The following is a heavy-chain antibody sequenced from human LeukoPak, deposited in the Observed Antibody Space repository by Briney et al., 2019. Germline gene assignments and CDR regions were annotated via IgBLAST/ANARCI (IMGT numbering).Heavy chain of an antibody. CDR2: MNPNSGNT. Sequence: ASVKVSCKASGYTFTSYDINWVRQATGQGLEWMGWMNPNSGNTGYAQKFQGRVTITRNTSISTVYMELSSLRSEDTAVYYCARVLSTSRRHDAFDIWGQGTMVTVSS. CDR1: GYTFTSYD. D-gene: IGHD6-6*01. V-gene: IGHV1-8*03. J-gene: IGHJ3*02. CDR3: ARVLSTSRRHDAFDI.